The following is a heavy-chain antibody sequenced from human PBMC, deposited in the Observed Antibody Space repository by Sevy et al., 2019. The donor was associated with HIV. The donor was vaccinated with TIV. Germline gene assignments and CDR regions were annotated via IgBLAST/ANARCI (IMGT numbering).Heavy chain of an antibody. CDR2: ISYNGNNK. D-gene: IGHD3-16*01. CDR1: GFTFSSYA. Sequence: GGSLRLSCAASGFTFSSYAMHWVRQAPGKGLEWVAVISYNGNNKYYADSVKGRFTNSRDKSKNTMYLQMNSLRTEVTVVYYCASYFMITFGGVTSDYWRQEILVT. J-gene: IGHJ4*02. CDR3: ASYFMITFGGVTSDY. V-gene: IGHV3-30-3*01.